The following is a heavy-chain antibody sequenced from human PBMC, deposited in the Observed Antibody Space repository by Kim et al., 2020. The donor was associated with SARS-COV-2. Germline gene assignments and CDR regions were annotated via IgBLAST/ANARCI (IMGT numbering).Heavy chain of an antibody. J-gene: IGHJ6*02. CDR2: IWYDGSNK. Sequence: GGSLRLSCAASGFTFSSYGMHWVRQAPGKGLEWVAVIWYDGSNKYYADSVKGRFTISRDNSKNTLYLQMNSLRAEDTAVYYCARADWGGSSSWYEIYYYGMDVWGQGTTVTVSS. CDR3: ARADWGGSSSWYEIYYYGMDV. V-gene: IGHV3-33*01. D-gene: IGHD6-13*01. CDR1: GFTFSSYG.